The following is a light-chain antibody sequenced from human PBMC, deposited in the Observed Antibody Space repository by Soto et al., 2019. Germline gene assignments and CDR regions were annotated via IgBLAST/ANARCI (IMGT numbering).Light chain of an antibody. CDR1: QSVGSY. J-gene: IGKJ1*01. V-gene: IGKV3-11*01. CDR3: QQRSNWPRT. CDR2: DAS. Sequence: DSVLTQSPGTLSLSPGERATLSCRASQSVGSYLTWYQQKPGQAPRLLIYDASNRAAGVPARFSCSGSGTDFTLTISSLEPEDFAVYYCQQRSNWPRTFGQGTKVDI.